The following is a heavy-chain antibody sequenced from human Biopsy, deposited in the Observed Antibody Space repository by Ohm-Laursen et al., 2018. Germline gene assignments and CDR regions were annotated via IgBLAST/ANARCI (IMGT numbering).Heavy chain of an antibody. Sequence: GSSVKVSCKVIGGTFSASGISWVRQAPGQGLEWMGWISPYNGDTDYAQKFQGRVTMTTDTSTSTAYMELRSLRSEDTAVYYCAADINVWNVNYWGQGTQVTVSS. D-gene: IGHD1-1*01. CDR1: GGTFSASG. CDR3: AADINVWNVNY. CDR2: ISPYNGDT. V-gene: IGHV1-18*01. J-gene: IGHJ4*02.